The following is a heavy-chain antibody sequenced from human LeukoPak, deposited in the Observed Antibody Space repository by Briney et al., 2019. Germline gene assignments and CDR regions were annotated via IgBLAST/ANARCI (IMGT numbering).Heavy chain of an antibody. D-gene: IGHD3-10*01. V-gene: IGHV4-4*07. CDR3: ASQGQWFGEPSWFDP. Sequence: TSETLSLTCTVSGGSISSYYWSWIRQPAGKGLEWIGRIYTSGSTNYNPSLKSRVTMSVDTSKNQFSLKLSSVTAADTAVYYCASQGQWFGEPSWFDPWGQGTLVTVSS. CDR1: GGSISSYY. CDR2: IYTSGST. J-gene: IGHJ5*02.